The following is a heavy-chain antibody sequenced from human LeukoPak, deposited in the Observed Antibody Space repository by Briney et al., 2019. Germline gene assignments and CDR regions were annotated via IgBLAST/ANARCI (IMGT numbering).Heavy chain of an antibody. V-gene: IGHV3-21*01. CDR2: ISSSSSYI. J-gene: IGHJ3*02. CDR3: ASPHPGHDAFDI. CDR1: GFTFRSYS. Sequence: PGGSLRLSCAASGFTFRSYSMNWVRQAPGKGLEGVASISSSSSYIYYADSVKGRFTIPRDNAKNPLYLQMNSLRAEDTAVYYCASPHPGHDAFDIWGQGTMVTVSS.